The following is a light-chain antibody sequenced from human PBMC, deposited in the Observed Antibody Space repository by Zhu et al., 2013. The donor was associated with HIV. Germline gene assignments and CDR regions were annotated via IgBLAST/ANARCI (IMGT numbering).Light chain of an antibody. CDR3: QHLYTFPRT. V-gene: IGKV1D-8*03. CDR1: QGIGSY. Sequence: VIWMTQSPSLLSASTGDRVTISCRMSQGIGSYLAWYQQKPGKAPKLLIHAASILQNGVPSRFIGSGSGTEFTLTISSLQPEDFATYYCQHLYTFPRTFGGGTKV. CDR2: AAS. J-gene: IGKJ4*01.